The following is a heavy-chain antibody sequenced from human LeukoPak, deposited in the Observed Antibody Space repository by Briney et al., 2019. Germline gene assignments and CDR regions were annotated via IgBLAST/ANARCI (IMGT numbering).Heavy chain of an antibody. CDR3: ARYSSDYSNSWLDY. CDR2: FDPEDGET. J-gene: IGHJ4*02. CDR1: GYTLTELS. Sequence: ASVKVSCKVSGYTLTELSMHWVRQAPGKGLEWMGGFDPEDGETIYAQKFQGRVTMTRNTSISTAYMELSSLTSEDTAVYYCARYSSDYSNSWLDYWGQGTLVTVSS. V-gene: IGHV1-24*01. D-gene: IGHD4-11*01.